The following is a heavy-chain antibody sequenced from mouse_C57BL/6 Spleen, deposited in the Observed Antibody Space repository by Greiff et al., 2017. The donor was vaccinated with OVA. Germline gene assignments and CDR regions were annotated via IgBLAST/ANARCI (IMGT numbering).Heavy chain of an antibody. CDR2: IDPEDGET. CDR1: GFNIKDYY. V-gene: IGHV14-2*01. CDR3: AITTVVGDWYFDV. Sequence: VQLKQSGAELVKPGASVKLSCTASGFNIKDYYMHWVKQRTEQGLEWIGRIDPEDGETKYAPKFQGKATITADTSSNTAYLQLSSLTSEDTAVYYCAITTVVGDWYFDVWGTGTTVTVSS. D-gene: IGHD1-1*01. J-gene: IGHJ1*03.